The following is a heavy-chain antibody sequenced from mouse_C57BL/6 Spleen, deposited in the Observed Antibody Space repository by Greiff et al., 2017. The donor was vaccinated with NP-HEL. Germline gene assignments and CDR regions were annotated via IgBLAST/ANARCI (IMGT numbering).Heavy chain of an antibody. D-gene: IGHD1-1*01. CDR3: ARNTVVTTPYWYFDV. CDR2: IYPSDSET. V-gene: IGHV1-61*01. CDR1: GYTFTSYW. Sequence: QVQLKQPGAELVRPGSSVKLSCKASGYTFTSYWMDWVKQRPGQGLEWIGNIYPSDSETHYNQKFKDKATLTVDKSSSTAYMQLSSLTSEDSAVYYCARNTVVTTPYWYFDVWGTGTTVTVSS. J-gene: IGHJ1*03.